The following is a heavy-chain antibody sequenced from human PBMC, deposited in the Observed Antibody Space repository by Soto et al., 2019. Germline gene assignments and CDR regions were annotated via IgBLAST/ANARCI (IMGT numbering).Heavy chain of an antibody. V-gene: IGHV3-74*01. J-gene: IGHJ4*02. Sequence: GGSLRLSCAASHFSFSSYWMHWVRQVPGKGPAWVSRINHDGSKTEYADSVKGRFTISRDNTNNTLYLQMNSLRVEDTAMYYCVREPWGFSGTWYDYWGQGTLVTVSS. CDR2: INHDGSKT. CDR3: VREPWGFSGTWYDY. CDR1: HFSFSSYW. D-gene: IGHD6-13*01.